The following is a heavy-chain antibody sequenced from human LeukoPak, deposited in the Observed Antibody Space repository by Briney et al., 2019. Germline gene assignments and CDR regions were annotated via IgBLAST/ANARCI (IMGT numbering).Heavy chain of an antibody. CDR3: ARGMTTLGY. CDR1: GFTFSDYA. V-gene: IGHV3-23*01. CDR2: ISGSGVMT. D-gene: IGHD4-23*01. J-gene: IGHJ4*02. Sequence: PGGSLRLSCAASGFTFSDYAMTWVRQAPGKGLEWVATISGSGVMTYYADSVKGRFTISRDNAKNTLYLQMNSLRAEDTAVYYCARGMTTLGYWGQGTLVTVSS.